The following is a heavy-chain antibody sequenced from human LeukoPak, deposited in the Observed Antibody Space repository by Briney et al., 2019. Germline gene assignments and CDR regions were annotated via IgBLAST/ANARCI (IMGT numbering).Heavy chain of an antibody. V-gene: IGHV3-30*18. CDR1: GFTFSSYG. J-gene: IGHJ6*04. Sequence: RSLRLSCAASGFTFSSYGMHWVRQAPGKGLEWVAVISYDGSNKYYADSVKGRFTISRDNSKNTLYLQMNSLRAEDTAVYYCAKDSLYSSSTSCYARGKKYYYYGMDVWGKGTTVTVSS. CDR2: ISYDGSNK. CDR3: AKDSLYSSSTSCYARGKKYYYYGMDV. D-gene: IGHD2-2*01.